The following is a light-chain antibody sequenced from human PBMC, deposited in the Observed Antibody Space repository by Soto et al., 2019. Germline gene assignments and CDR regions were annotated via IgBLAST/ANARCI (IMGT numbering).Light chain of an antibody. CDR3: LQHNSYPLT. CDR1: QAISLF. CDR2: AVS. J-gene: IGKJ4*01. V-gene: IGKV1-17*03. Sequence: DIQMTQSPSPISTSVGDRVTITGRASQAISLFLAWFQQKPGKVPKRLIYAVSSLQSGVPSRFSGSGSGTEFTLTISSLQPEDSATYYCLQHNSYPLTFGGGTKVEIK.